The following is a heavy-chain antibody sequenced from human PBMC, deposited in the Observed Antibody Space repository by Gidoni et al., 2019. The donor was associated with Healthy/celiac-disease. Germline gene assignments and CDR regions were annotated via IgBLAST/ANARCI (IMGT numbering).Heavy chain of an antibody. V-gene: IGHV1-8*01. Sequence: QVQLVQSGAEVQKPGASVKVSCKASGYPFPSYDINWVRQATGQGLEWMGWMNPNSGNTGYAQKFQGRVTMTRNTSISTAYMELSSLRSEDTAVYYCARYYGDYLYYFDYWGQGTLVTVSS. D-gene: IGHD4-17*01. CDR2: MNPNSGNT. J-gene: IGHJ4*02. CDR3: ARYYGDYLYYFDY. CDR1: GYPFPSYD.